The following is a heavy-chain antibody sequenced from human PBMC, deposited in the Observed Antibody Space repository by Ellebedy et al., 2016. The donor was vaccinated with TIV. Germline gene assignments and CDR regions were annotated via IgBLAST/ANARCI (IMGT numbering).Heavy chain of an antibody. CDR3: AVGRPNYGDFPS. Sequence: GGSLRLXXAASGFAFSGYAMSWVRQAPGKGLEWVSSISYSSDITHYADSVKGRFSISRDTSKNTLFLQMNSLRADDTAIYYCAVGRPNYGDFPSWGQGTLVTVSS. V-gene: IGHV3-23*01. J-gene: IGHJ5*02. D-gene: IGHD4-17*01. CDR2: ISYSSDIT. CDR1: GFAFSGYA.